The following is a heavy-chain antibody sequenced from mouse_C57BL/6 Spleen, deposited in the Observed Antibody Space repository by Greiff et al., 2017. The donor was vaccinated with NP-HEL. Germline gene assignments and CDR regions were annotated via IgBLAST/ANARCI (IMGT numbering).Heavy chain of an antibody. D-gene: IGHD1-1*01. V-gene: IGHV1-82*01. CDR1: GYAFSSSW. CDR3: ARERTVVAGDYAMDY. Sequence: QVQLKQSGPELVKPGASVKISCKAFGYAFSSSWMNWVRQRPGKGLEWIGRIYPGDGDTNYNGKLKGKATLTADKSSSTAYMQLSSLTSEDSAVYFCARERTVVAGDYAMDYWGQGTSVTVSS. J-gene: IGHJ4*01. CDR2: IYPGDGDT.